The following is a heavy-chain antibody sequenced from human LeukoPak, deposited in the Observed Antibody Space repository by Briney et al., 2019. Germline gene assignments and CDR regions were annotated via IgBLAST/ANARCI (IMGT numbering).Heavy chain of an antibody. V-gene: IGHV4-4*07. CDR2: IYTSGST. D-gene: IGHD2-2*01. CDR1: GGSISSYY. Sequence: PSETLSLTCTVSGGSISSYYWSWIRQPAGKGLEWIGRIYTSGSTNYNPSLKSRVTMSVDTSKNQFSLKLSSVTAADTAVYYCARGYQLRYYYYYYMDVWGKGTTVTVSS. J-gene: IGHJ6*03. CDR3: ARGYQLRYYYYYYMDV.